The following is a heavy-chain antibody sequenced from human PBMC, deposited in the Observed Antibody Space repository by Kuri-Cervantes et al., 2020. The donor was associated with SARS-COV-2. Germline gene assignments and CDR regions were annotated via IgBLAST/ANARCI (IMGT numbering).Heavy chain of an antibody. D-gene: IGHD3-22*01. V-gene: IGHV3-30*18. CDR3: AKTYYDSSGLH. CDR2: ISYDGSNK. CDR1: GFTFSSYG. Sequence: LSLTCAASGFTFSSYGMHWVRQAPGKGLEWVAVISYDGSNKYYADSVKGRFTISRDNSKNTLYLQMNSLRAEDTAVYYCAKTYYDSSGLHWGQGTLVTCYS. J-gene: IGHJ4*02.